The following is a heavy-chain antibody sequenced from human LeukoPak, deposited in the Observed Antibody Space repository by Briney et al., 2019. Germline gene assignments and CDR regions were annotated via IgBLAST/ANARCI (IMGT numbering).Heavy chain of an antibody. CDR3: AGAGTTEYYYGMDV. CDR1: GGSFSGYY. V-gene: IGHV4-34*01. D-gene: IGHD1-7*01. Sequence: SETLSLTCAVYGGSFSGYYWSWIRQPPGKGLEWIGEINHSGSTNYNPSLKSRVTISVDTSKNQFSLKLSSVTAADTAVYYCAGAGTTEYYYGMDVWGQGTTVTVSS. J-gene: IGHJ6*02. CDR2: INHSGST.